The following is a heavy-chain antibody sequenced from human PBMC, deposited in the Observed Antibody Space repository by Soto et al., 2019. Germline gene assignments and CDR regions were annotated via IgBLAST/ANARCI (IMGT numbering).Heavy chain of an antibody. J-gene: IGHJ4*02. D-gene: IGHD3-22*01. Sequence: SVKVSCKASGGTFSSYAISWVRQAPGQGLEWMGGIIPIFGTANYAQKFQGRVTITADESTSTAYMELSSLRSEDTAVYYCARHYYDSSGYQPYYFDYWGQGTLVTVS. CDR2: IIPIFGTA. V-gene: IGHV1-69*13. CDR1: GGTFSSYA. CDR3: ARHYYDSSGYQPYYFDY.